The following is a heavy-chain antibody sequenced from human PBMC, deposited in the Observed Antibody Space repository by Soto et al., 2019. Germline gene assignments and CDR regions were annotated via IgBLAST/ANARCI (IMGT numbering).Heavy chain of an antibody. V-gene: IGHV4-31*03. D-gene: IGHD5-18*01. J-gene: IGHJ4*02. CDR1: GGSINSGGYC. CDR3: SRGILG. CDR2: ISYCGST. Sequence: QVQLQESGPGLVKPSQTLSLTCTVSGGSINSGGYCWSWIRQHPGKGLDWIGCISYCGSTSYNPSLKSRVTISVDTSKNQFSLKLTCVTAADTAVYYCSRGILGWGQGALISVSS.